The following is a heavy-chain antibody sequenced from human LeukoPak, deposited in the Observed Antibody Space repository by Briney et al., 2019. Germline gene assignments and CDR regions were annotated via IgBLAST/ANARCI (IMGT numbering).Heavy chain of an antibody. V-gene: IGHV3-23*01. J-gene: IGHJ3*02. CDR3: AKDIGRRIFGVAYGAFHI. Sequence: GGSLRLSCAASGFTFSSYAMSWVRQAPGKGLEWVSAISGSGGSTYYADSVKGRFTISRDNSKNTLYLQMNSLRAEDTAVYYCAKDIGRRIFGVAYGAFHIWGQGTMVAVSS. CDR2: ISGSGGST. CDR1: GFTFSSYA. D-gene: IGHD3-3*01.